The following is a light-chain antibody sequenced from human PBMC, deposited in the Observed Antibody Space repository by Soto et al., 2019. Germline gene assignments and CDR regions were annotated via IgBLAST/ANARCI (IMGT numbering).Light chain of an antibody. V-gene: IGKV3-11*01. CDR2: DAS. CDR3: QQRSNWPPRIT. Sequence: EIVLTQSPATLSLSPGERATLSCRASRSVNSYLAWYQQKPGQAPRLLIYDASNRATGIPARFSGSGSGTDFTLTISSLEPEDFAVYFCQQRSNWPPRITFGQGTRLEIK. CDR1: RSVNSY. J-gene: IGKJ5*01.